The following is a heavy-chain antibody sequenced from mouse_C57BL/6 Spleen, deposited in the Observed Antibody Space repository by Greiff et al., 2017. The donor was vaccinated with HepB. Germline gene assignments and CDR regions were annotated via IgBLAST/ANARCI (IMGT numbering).Heavy chain of an antibody. V-gene: IGHV14-3*01. J-gene: IGHJ4*01. CDR1: GFNIKNTY. CDR3: AREGGGYIYDGYYVSAMDY. Sequence: EVQLQVSVAELVRPGASVKLSCTASGFNIKNTYVHWVKQRPEQGLEWIGRIDHANGNTKYAPKFLGKATITSDTSSNTAYLQLSSLASEDTAIYYCAREGGGYIYDGYYVSAMDYWGQGTSVTVSS. D-gene: IGHD2-3*01. CDR2: IDHANGNT.